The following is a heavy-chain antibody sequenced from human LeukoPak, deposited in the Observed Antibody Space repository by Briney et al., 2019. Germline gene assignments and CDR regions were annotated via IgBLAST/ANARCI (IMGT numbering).Heavy chain of an antibody. CDR1: GGTFSSYA. D-gene: IGHD3-9*01. CDR3: ARAKVTYYDILTGYSFDY. CDR2: IIPIFGTA. Sequence: SVKVSCKAPGGTFSSYAITWVRQAPGQGLEWMGGIIPIFGTANYAQKFQGRVTITADKSTSTAYMELSSLRSEDTAVYYCARAKVTYYDILTGYSFDYWGQGTLVTVSS. J-gene: IGHJ4*02. V-gene: IGHV1-69*06.